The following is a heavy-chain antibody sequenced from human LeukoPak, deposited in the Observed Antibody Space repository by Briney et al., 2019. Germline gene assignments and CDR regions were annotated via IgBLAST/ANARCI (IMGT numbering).Heavy chain of an antibody. CDR1: GFTFDSYW. CDR2: IKQDGSKK. J-gene: IGHJ4*02. D-gene: IGHD2-2*01. Sequence: GGSLRLSCVASGFTFDSYWMTWVRQAPGKGLEWVANIKQDGSKKNYVDSVEGRFTISRDNAKNSLFLQMNSLRAEDTAVYYCARAMDCWGQGTLVTVSS. V-gene: IGHV3-7*03. CDR3: ARAMDC.